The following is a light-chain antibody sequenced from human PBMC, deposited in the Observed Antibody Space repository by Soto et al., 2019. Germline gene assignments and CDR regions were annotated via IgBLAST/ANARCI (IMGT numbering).Light chain of an antibody. CDR3: QEYNNWPLI. J-gene: IGKJ4*01. CDR1: QSIDTW. Sequence: DIQMTQSPSTLSASVGDRVTITCRASQSIDTWLAWYQQKPGKVPKLLIYKASNLASGVPSRFGGSGSGTEFILTISSLQSEDFAVYYCQEYNNWPLIFGGGTKVEIK. CDR2: KAS. V-gene: IGKV1-5*03.